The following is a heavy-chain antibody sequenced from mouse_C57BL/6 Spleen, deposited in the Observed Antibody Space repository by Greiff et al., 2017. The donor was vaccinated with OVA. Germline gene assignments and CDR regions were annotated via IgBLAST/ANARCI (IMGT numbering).Heavy chain of an antibody. CDR3: ARDPLYYYGRSYYWYFEV. Sequence: EVQLQESGPGLVKPSQSLSLTCSVTGYSITSGYYWNWIRQFPGNKLEWMGYISYDGSNNYNPSLKNRISITRDTSKNQFFLKLNSVTTEDTATYYCARDPLYYYGRSYYWYFEVWGTGTTVTVSS. CDR1: GYSITSGYY. V-gene: IGHV3-6*01. CDR2: ISYDGSN. J-gene: IGHJ1*03. D-gene: IGHD1-1*01.